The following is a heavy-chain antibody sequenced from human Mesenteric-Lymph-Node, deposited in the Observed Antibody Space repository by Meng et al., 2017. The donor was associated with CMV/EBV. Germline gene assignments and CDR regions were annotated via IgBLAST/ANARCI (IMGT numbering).Heavy chain of an antibody. Sequence: LSLTCAASGFTFTSYTMNWVRQAPGKGLEWVSSISSSSNYIYYADSLKGRFTISRDNAKNSLYLQMNSLRAEDTALYYCARSGDPTYYDFWSGYLNSYSWFDPWGQGTLVTVSS. J-gene: IGHJ5*02. D-gene: IGHD3-3*01. CDR3: ARSGDPTYYDFWSGYLNSYSWFDP. CDR1: GFTFTSYT. CDR2: ISSSSNYI. V-gene: IGHV3-21*06.